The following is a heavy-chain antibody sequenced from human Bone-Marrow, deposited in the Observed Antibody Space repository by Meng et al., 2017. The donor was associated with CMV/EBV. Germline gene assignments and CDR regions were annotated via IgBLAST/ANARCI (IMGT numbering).Heavy chain of an antibody. J-gene: IGHJ4*02. D-gene: IGHD4-23*01. V-gene: IGHV3-66*02. CDR1: GFTVSSNY. CDR2: IYSGGST. Sequence: GGPLRLSCAASGFTVSSNYMSWVRQAPGKGLEWVSVIYSGGSTYYADSVKGRFTISRDNSKNTLYLQMNSLRAEDTAVYYCARELVNYGGNSFDYWGQGTRVTGSS. CDR3: ARELVNYGGNSFDY.